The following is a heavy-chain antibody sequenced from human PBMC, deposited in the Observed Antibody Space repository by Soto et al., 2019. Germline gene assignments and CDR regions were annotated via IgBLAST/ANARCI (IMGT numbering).Heavy chain of an antibody. D-gene: IGHD3-16*01. CDR3: ARAPGGYYYGMDV. J-gene: IGHJ6*02. CDR1: GGSISSGDYY. CDR2: IYYSGST. Sequence: SSETLSLTCTVSGGSISSGDYYWSWIRQPPGKGLEWIGYIYYSGSTYYNPSLKSRVTISVDTSKNQFSLKLSSVTAADTAVYYCARAPGGYYYGMDVWGQGTTVTVSS. V-gene: IGHV4-30-4*01.